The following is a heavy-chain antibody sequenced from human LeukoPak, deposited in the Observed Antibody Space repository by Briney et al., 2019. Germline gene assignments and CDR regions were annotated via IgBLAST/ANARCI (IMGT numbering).Heavy chain of an antibody. J-gene: IGHJ4*02. CDR2: IIPIFGTA. D-gene: IGHD6-13*01. V-gene: IGHV1-69*06. Sequence: EASVKVSCKASGGTFSSYAISWVRQAPGQGLEWMGGIIPIFGTANYAQKFQGRVTTTADKSTSTAYMELSSLRSEDTAVYYCARGGDRYSSSWSLYWGQGTLVTVSS. CDR1: GGTFSSYA. CDR3: ARGGDRYSSSWSLY.